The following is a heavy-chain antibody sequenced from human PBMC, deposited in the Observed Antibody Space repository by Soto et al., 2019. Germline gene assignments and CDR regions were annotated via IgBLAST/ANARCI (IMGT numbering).Heavy chain of an antibody. Sequence: QVQLVESGGGVVQPGRSLRLSCAASGFTFSSYGMHWVRQAPGKGLEWVAVISYDGSNKYYADSVKGRFTISRDNSKNTLYLQVKSLRAEDTAVYYCAKDEVVVSAAPEFDSWGQGTLVTVSS. V-gene: IGHV3-30*18. CDR1: GFTFSSYG. CDR2: ISYDGSNK. CDR3: AKDEVVVSAAPEFDS. J-gene: IGHJ4*02. D-gene: IGHD2-15*01.